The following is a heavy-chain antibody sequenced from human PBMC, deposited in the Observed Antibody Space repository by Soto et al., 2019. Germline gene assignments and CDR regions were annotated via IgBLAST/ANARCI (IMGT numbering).Heavy chain of an antibody. V-gene: IGHV3-74*01. D-gene: IGHD4-4*01. Sequence: GGSLRLSCAASGFTFSTSFMYWVRQAAGKGLVWVSGINSDGSSTTYADFVKGRFTVSRDNAKNTLYLQMNSLRAEDTAVYYCARGWRVEDYNMLYWGRGTLVTVSS. CDR2: INSDGSST. J-gene: IGHJ4*02. CDR3: ARGWRVEDYNMLY. CDR1: GFTFSTSF.